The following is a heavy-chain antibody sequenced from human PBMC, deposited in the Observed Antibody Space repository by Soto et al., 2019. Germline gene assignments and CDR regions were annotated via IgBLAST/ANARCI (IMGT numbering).Heavy chain of an antibody. J-gene: IGHJ4*02. CDR2: IYWNDDK. D-gene: IGHD3-3*01. V-gene: IGHV2-5*01. Sequence: QITLKESGPTLVKPTQTLTLTCTFSGFSLSTSGVGVGWIRQPPGKALEWLALIYWNDDKRYSPSLKSRLTITKDTSKNQVVLTMTNMDPVDTATYYSAHLYYDFWSGPSIDYWGQGTLVTVSS. CDR1: GFSLSTSGVG. CDR3: AHLYYDFWSGPSIDY.